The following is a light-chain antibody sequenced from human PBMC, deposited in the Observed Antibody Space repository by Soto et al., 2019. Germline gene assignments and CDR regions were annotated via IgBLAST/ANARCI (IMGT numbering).Light chain of an antibody. CDR1: QSISSH. V-gene: IGKV1-39*01. J-gene: IGKJ1*01. Sequence: DIQMTQSPSSLSASVGDRVIITCRASQSISSHLNWYQQKPGKAPKLLIYAASSLQGGVPSRFSGSGSGTDFTLTISSLQPEDFATYYCLQHNSYPWTFGQGTKVDIK. CDR2: AAS. CDR3: LQHNSYPWT.